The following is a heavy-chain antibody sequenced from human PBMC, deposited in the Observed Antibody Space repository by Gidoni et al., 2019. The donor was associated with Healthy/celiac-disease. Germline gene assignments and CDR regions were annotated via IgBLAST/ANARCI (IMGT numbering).Heavy chain of an antibody. V-gene: IGHV3-9*01. CDR1: GFTFDDYA. D-gene: IGHD3-10*01. J-gene: IGHJ6*02. CDR3: AKSPRGFGEPILGMDV. Sequence: EVQLVESGGGLVQPGRSLRLSCAASGFTFDDYAMHWVRQAPGKGVEWVSGISWNSGSIGYADSVKGRFTISRDNAKNSLYLQMNSLRAEDTALYYCAKSPRGFGEPILGMDVWGQGTTVTVSS. CDR2: ISWNSGSI.